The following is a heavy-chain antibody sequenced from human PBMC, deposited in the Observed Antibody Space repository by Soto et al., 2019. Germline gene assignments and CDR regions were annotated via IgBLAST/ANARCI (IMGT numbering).Heavy chain of an antibody. V-gene: IGHV4-39*01. J-gene: IGHJ4*02. Sequence: QLQLQESGPGLVKPSETLSLTCTVSGGSISSSSYYWGWIRQPPGKGLEWIGSIYYSGSTYYNPSLKRRVTISVDTSKNQFSLKLSSVTAADTAVYYCASQGSITYFDYWGQGTLVTVSS. CDR3: ASQGSITYFDY. CDR1: GGSISSSSYY. CDR2: IYYSGST. D-gene: IGHD3-3*01.